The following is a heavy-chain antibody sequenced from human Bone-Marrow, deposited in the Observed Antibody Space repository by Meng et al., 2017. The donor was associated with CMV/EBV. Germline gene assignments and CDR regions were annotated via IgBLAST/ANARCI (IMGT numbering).Heavy chain of an antibody. V-gene: IGHV3-21*01. CDR1: GFTFSSYS. Sequence: GESLKISCAASGFTFSSYSMNWVRQAPGKGLEWVSSISSSSSYIYYADSVKGRFTISRDNAKNSLYLQMNSLRADDTAVYYCARFKSAFDYWGQGTLVTVSS. CDR3: ARFKSAFDY. D-gene: IGHD6-25*01. J-gene: IGHJ4*02. CDR2: ISSSSSYI.